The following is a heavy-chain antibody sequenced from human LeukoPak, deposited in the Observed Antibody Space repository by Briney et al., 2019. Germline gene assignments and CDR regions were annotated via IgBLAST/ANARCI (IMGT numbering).Heavy chain of an antibody. J-gene: IGHJ4*02. Sequence: GGPLRLSCAASGFTFSSYSMNWVRQAPGKGLEWVSSISSSSSYIYYADSVKGRFTISRDNAKNSLYLQMNSLRAEDTAVYYCARDHPGTFDYWGQGTLVTVSS. V-gene: IGHV3-21*01. CDR3: ARDHPGTFDY. CDR1: GFTFSSYS. D-gene: IGHD1/OR15-1a*01. CDR2: ISSSSSYI.